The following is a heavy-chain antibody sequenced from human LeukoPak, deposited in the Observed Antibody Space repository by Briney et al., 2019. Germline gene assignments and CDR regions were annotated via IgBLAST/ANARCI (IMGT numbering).Heavy chain of an antibody. CDR1: GFTVSSD. Sequence: GGSLRLSCAASGFTVSSDMSWVRQAPGKGLEWVSVISGSGGSTHYADSVKGRFTISRDNSKNTLYLQMNSLRAEDTAIYYCAKSFYYYGSGATQNYYFDSWGQGILVTVSS. CDR3: AKSFYYYGSGATQNYYFDS. V-gene: IGHV3-23*01. J-gene: IGHJ4*02. D-gene: IGHD3-10*01. CDR2: ISGSGGST.